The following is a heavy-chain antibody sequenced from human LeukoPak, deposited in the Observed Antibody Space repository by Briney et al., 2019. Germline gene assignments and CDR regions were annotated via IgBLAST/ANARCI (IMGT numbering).Heavy chain of an antibody. Sequence: AGSLRLSCAASGFTFSSYGMHRLRQGPGKGLKGGTIIGYDGSNKYDADSVKGRVTIYRDNSKNTLYLQMNSLRTEDTAVYYCAKGQHSSGCPKEWFDPWGGGTLVTVSS. CDR1: GFTFSSYG. V-gene: IGHV3-30*02. CDR2: IGYDGSNK. CDR3: AKGQHSSGCPKEWFDP. J-gene: IGHJ5*02. D-gene: IGHD6-19*01.